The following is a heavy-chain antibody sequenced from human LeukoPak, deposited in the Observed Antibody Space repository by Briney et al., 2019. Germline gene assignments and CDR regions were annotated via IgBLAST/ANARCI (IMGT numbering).Heavy chain of an antibody. CDR3: ARPSLVGDLGMRQ. J-gene: IGHJ4*02. CDR2: INSDGSRT. Sequence: ADSLTLSCAASGVTFSSYWMHRVCQAPRQGMVWVSRINSDGSRTSYANSVQGRFTISRDNAKNPLYLQMNGLRAEDTAVYYCARPSLVGDLGMRQWGQGTLVTVSS. V-gene: IGHV3-74*01. D-gene: IGHD1-26*01. CDR1: GVTFSSYW.